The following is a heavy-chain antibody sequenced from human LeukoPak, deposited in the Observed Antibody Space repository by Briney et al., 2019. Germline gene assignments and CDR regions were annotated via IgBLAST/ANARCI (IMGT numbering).Heavy chain of an antibody. V-gene: IGHV4-34*01. CDR1: GGSISSYY. Sequence: SETLSLTCTVSGGSISSYYWSWIRQPPGKGLEWIGEINHSGSTNYNPSLKSRVTISVDTSKNQFSLKLSSVTAADTAVYYCPRGIRRNGGYYFDYWGQGTLVTVSS. CDR2: INHSGST. D-gene: IGHD1-1*01. J-gene: IGHJ4*02. CDR3: PRGIRRNGGYYFDY.